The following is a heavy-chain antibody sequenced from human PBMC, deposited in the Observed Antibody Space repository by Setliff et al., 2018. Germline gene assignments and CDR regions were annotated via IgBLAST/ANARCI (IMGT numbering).Heavy chain of an antibody. CDR1: GFTFSSYS. CDR2: ISAANGYI. D-gene: IGHD1-26*01. Sequence: GGSLRLSCAASGFTFSSYSMHWVRQTPGKGLEWVSSISAANGYIYYADSVKGRFTISRDNSKNTVYLEMNNLRADDTAVYYCAGDPPRSDWRLDSWGQGTLVTVSS. CDR3: AGDPPRSDWRLDS. V-gene: IGHV3-21*01. J-gene: IGHJ4*02.